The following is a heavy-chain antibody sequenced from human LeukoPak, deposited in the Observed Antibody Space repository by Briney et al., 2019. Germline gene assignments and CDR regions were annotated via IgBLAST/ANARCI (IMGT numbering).Heavy chain of an antibody. CDR2: IYYSGST. V-gene: IGHV4-61*01. D-gene: IGHD2-15*01. J-gene: IGHJ4*02. CDR1: GGSVSSGSYY. Sequence: SETLSLTCTVSGGSVSSGSYYWSWIRQPPGKGLEWIGYIYYSGSTNYNPSLKSRVTISVDTSKNQFSLKLSSVTAADTAVYYCARDARGSPLSGSDCWGQGTLVTVSS. CDR3: ARDARGSPLSGSDC.